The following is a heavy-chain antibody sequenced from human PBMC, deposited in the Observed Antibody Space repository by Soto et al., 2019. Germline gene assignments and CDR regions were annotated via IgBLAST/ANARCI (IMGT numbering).Heavy chain of an antibody. CDR2: ISSSSSTI. Sequence: GGSLRLSCAASGFTFSSYSMNWVRQAPGKGLEWVSYISSSSSTIYYADSVKGRFTISRDNAKNSLYLQMNSLRAEDTAVYYCLVDIVVVPAAITTWYFDLWGRGTLVTVSS. CDR1: GFTFSSYS. V-gene: IGHV3-48*01. CDR3: LVDIVVVPAAITTWYFDL. D-gene: IGHD2-2*01. J-gene: IGHJ2*01.